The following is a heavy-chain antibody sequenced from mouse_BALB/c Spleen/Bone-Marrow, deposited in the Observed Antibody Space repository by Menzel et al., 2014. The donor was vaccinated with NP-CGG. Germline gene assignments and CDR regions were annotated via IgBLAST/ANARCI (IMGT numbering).Heavy chain of an antibody. J-gene: IGHJ3*01. V-gene: IGHV1-54*03. Sequence: VQGVESGAELVRPGTSVKVSCKASGYAFTNYLIEWVKQRPGQGLEWIGVINPGNGGTNYNEKFKGKATLTADKSSSAAYMQLSSLTSDDSAVYFCAREIITSFAYWGQGTLVTVSA. CDR2: INPGNGGT. D-gene: IGHD1-1*01. CDR1: GYAFTNYL. CDR3: AREIITSFAY.